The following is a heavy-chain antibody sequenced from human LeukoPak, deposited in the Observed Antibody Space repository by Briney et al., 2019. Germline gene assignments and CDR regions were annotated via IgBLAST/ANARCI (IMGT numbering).Heavy chain of an antibody. J-gene: IGHJ4*02. D-gene: IGHD3-22*01. CDR3: TRERPRNYYDSSGSFFDY. Sequence: SETLSLTCTVSGGSISSYHWSWIRQPPGKGLEWIGYIYYSGSTNYNPSLKSRVTISVDTSKNQFSLKLSSVTAADTAVYYCTRERPRNYYDSSGSFFDYWGQGTLVTVSS. CDR1: GGSISSYH. V-gene: IGHV4-59*01. CDR2: IYYSGST.